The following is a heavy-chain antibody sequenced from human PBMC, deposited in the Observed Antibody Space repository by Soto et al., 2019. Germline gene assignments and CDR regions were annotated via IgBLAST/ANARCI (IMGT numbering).Heavy chain of an antibody. D-gene: IGHD2-21*01. V-gene: IGHV3-74*01. CDR2: INSDGSST. CDR1: GFTFSSYW. J-gene: IGHJ4*02. Sequence: EVQLVESGGGLVQPGGSLRLSCAASGFTFSSYWMHWVRQARGKGLVWVSRINSDGSSTSYPDSVKGRFTISGDNAKNALYLPMNSLRAEDTAVYYCERDKLFDYWGQGTLVTVSS. CDR3: ERDKLFDY.